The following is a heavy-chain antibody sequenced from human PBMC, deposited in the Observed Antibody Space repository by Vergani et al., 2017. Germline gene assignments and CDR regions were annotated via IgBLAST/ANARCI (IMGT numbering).Heavy chain of an antibody. Sequence: EVQLLESGGNLIQPGGSLRLSCGASGFTFSSSAMTWVRLAPGKGLQWVSRINSDGDSTSYADSVKGRFTISRDNAKNTLYLQMDSLRAEDTAVYYCARDGWELLDYFYYMDVWGKGTTVTVSS. J-gene: IGHJ6*03. CDR3: ARDGWELLDYFYYMDV. D-gene: IGHD1-26*01. V-gene: IGHV3-74*01. CDR2: INSDGDST. CDR1: GFTFSSSA.